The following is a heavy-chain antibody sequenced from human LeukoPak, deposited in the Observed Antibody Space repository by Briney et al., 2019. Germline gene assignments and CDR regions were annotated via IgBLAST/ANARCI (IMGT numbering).Heavy chain of an antibody. CDR3: AHSEGVFGYSAFDY. V-gene: IGHV2-5*02. CDR1: GFSLSTRGVG. D-gene: IGHD4-11*01. J-gene: IGHJ4*02. Sequence: KSGPTLVNRTETLTLTFTVSGFSLSTRGVGVGWIRQPPGKAPEYLALIYWDDDKRYRPSLKSRLSIMNDTSKNQVVLKMTNMDPVDTATYYCAHSEGVFGYSAFDYWGQGTLVTVSP. CDR2: IYWDDDK.